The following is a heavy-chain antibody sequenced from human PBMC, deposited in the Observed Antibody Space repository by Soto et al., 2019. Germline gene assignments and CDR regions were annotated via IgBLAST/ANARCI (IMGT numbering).Heavy chain of an antibody. J-gene: IGHJ6*02. V-gene: IGHV3-30*03. CDR2: ISYDGSNK. Sequence: GGSLRLSCAASGSTFMSYGMHWVLQAPGKGLEWVAAISYDGSNKNYVDSVKGRFTISRDNSENTLYLQMNSLRAEDAAVYYCALVFGVSGSYSWSYYYYDRMYVWGQGTTVTVSS. CDR3: ALVFGVSGSYSWSYYYYDRMYV. D-gene: IGHD1-26*01. CDR1: GSTFMSYG.